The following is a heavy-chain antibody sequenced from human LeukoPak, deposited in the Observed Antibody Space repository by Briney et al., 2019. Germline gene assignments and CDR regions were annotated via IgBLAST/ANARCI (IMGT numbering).Heavy chain of an antibody. D-gene: IGHD4-17*01. CDR1: GDSISSNKW. CDR3: ARGLDSADYVEPQTDYYFDL. CDR2: IFHSGST. Sequence: SGTLSLTCAVSGDSISSNKWWTWVRQPPGKGLEWIGEIFHSGSTNYNPSLNSRATISVDTSKNQFSLKLSSVTAADTALYYCARGLDSADYVEPQTDYYFDLWGQGTLVTVSS. V-gene: IGHV4-4*02. J-gene: IGHJ4*02.